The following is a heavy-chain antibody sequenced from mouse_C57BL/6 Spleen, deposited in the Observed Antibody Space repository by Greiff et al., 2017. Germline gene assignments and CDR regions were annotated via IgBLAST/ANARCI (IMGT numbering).Heavy chain of an antibody. V-gene: IGHV1-64*01. J-gene: IGHJ4*01. CDR3: ARWYYYGSSYYAMDY. CDR1: GYTFTSYW. Sequence: QVQLQQSGAELVKPGASVKLSCKASGYTFTSYWMHWVKQRPGQGLEWIGMIHPNSGSTNYNEKFKSKATLTVDKSSSTAYMQLSSLTSEDSAVYYCARWYYYGSSYYAMDYWGQGTSVTVSS. D-gene: IGHD1-1*01. CDR2: IHPNSGST.